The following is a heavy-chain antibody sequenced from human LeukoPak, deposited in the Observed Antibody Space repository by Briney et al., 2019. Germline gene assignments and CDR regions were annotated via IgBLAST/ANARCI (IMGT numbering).Heavy chain of an antibody. J-gene: IGHJ6*02. V-gene: IGHV1-69*04. Sequence: ASVKVSCKASGGTFSSYAISWVRQAPGQGLEWMGRIIPILGIANYAQKFQGRVTITADKSTSTAYMELSSLRSEDTAVCYCAALLTGYYIHYYGMDVWGQGTTVTVSS. CDR3: AALLTGYYIHYYGMDV. CDR2: IIPILGIA. CDR1: GGTFSSYA. D-gene: IGHD3-9*01.